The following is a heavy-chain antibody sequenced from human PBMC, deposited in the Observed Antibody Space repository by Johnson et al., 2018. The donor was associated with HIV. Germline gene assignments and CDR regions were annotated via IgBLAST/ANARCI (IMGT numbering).Heavy chain of an antibody. Sequence: MLLVESGGGVVRPGGSLRLSCAASGFTFDDYGMSWVRQAPGKGLAWVSVIYSGGNTYYAYSVRGRFTISRDNSKNTLYLQMNSLRPEDTAVYYCAKHNGLDSSWPFDAFDIWGQGTRVTVSS. J-gene: IGHJ3*02. D-gene: IGHD6-13*01. CDR1: GFTFDDYG. V-gene: IGHV3-66*04. CDR3: AKHNGLDSSWPFDAFDI. CDR2: IYSGGNT.